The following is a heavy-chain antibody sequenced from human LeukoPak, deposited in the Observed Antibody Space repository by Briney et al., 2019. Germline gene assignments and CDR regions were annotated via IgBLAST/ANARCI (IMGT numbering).Heavy chain of an antibody. V-gene: IGHV3-48*03. CDR1: GFTFSSYE. J-gene: IGHJ4*02. Sequence: GGSLRLSCAASGFTFSSYEMMWVRQAPGKGLEWVSYISSRTVTIFYADSVKGRFTISRDNSKNTLYLQMNSLRAEDTAVYYCAESGSPWTSGWDNYFDYWGQGTLVTVSS. CDR2: ISSRTVTI. D-gene: IGHD6-19*01. CDR3: AESGSPWTSGWDNYFDY.